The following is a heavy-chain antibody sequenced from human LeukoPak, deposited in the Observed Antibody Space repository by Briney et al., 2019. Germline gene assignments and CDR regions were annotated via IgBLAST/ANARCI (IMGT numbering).Heavy chain of an antibody. CDR2: IR. J-gene: IGHJ1*01. V-gene: IGHV3-30*02. D-gene: IGHD2-15*01. CDR1: GFTFSSYG. CDR3: AKELHQLYCSGGSCYSVWYFQH. Sequence: GGSLRLSCAASGFTFSSYGMHWVRQAPGKGLEWVAFIRCRFTISRDNSKNTLYLQMNSLRAEDTAVHYCAKELHQLYCSGGSCYSVWYFQHWGQGTLVTVSS.